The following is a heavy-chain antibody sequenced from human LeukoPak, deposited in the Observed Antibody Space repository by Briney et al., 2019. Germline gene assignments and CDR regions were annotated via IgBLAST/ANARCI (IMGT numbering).Heavy chain of an antibody. CDR1: GFTVSSNS. CDR2: IYSGGST. Sequence: GGSLRLSCAASGFTVSSNSMSWVRQAPGKGLEWVSIIYSGGSTSYADSVKGRFTISRDNSKNTLYLQMSNLRAEDTAVYYCVRTAADCDYWGQGTLVTVSS. CDR3: VRTAADCDY. J-gene: IGHJ4*02. D-gene: IGHD6-13*01. V-gene: IGHV3-66*01.